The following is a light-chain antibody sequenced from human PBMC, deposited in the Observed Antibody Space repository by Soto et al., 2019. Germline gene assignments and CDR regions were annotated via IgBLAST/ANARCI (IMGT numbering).Light chain of an antibody. CDR1: QSISNY. CDR2: AAS. V-gene: IGKV1-39*01. CDR3: QQSYSTPS. Sequence: DIQMTQSPSSLSASVGDRVTITCRASQSISNYLAWYQQKPGKVPKLLIYAASSLQSGVPSRFSGSGSGTDFTLTISSLQPEDFATYYCQQSYSTPSFGGGTKVDIK. J-gene: IGKJ4*01.